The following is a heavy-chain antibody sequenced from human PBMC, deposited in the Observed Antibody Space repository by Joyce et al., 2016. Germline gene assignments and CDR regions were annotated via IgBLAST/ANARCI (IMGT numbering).Heavy chain of an antibody. J-gene: IGHJ5*02. CDR1: GYTFTSYG. CDR2: ISAYNGNT. V-gene: IGHV1-18*01. D-gene: IGHD2-15*01. CDR3: AREAYDCSGGSCYSSWFDP. Sequence: QVQLVQSGAEVKKPGASVKVSCKASGYTFTSYGISWVRQAPGQGLEWRGWISAYNGNTNYAQKLQGRVTMTTDTSTSTAYMELRSLRSDDTVVYYCAREAYDCSGGSCYSSWFDPWGQGTLVTVSS.